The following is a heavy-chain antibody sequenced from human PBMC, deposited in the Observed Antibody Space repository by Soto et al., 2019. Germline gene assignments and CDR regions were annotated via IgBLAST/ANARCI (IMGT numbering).Heavy chain of an antibody. J-gene: IGHJ4*02. D-gene: IGHD3-10*01. CDR2: ISGSGGST. CDR1: GFTFSSYA. CDR3: AKDGWGRELTPPSYFDY. V-gene: IGHV3-23*01. Sequence: GGSLRLSCAASGFTFSSYAMSWVRQAPGKGLEWVSAISGSGGSTYYADSVKGRFTISRDNSKNTLYLQMNSLRAEDTAVYYCAKDGWGRELTPPSYFDYWGQGTLVTVSS.